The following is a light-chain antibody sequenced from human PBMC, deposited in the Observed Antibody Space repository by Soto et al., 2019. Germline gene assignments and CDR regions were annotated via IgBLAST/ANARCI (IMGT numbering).Light chain of an antibody. CDR1: QSIYDK. CDR2: DAS. CDR3: QQYNRWPLT. J-gene: IGKJ4*01. Sequence: EIVMTQSPATLSVSPGGRLILPCRASQSIYDKLAWYQQKPGQTPRLLIYDASTRATGISGSFSDSGSGTEFTLTISSLQSEDFAVYYCQQYNRWPLTFGGGTKVDIK. V-gene: IGKV3-15*01.